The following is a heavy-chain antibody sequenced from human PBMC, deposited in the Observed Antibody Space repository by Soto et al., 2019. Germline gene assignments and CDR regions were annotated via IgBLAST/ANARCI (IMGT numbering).Heavy chain of an antibody. Sequence: VGSLRLSCTVSGFAFNNYGINWVRQAPGKGLEWVSSISKSDYTYYSDSVKGRFTIPRDNAKNSVSLQMNTLRVEDTAVYYCAREDSIIIPAVSDFWGQGTLVTVSS. D-gene: IGHD2-2*01. J-gene: IGHJ4*02. CDR1: GFAFNNYG. CDR2: ISKSDYT. V-gene: IGHV3-21*01. CDR3: AREDSIIIPAVSDF.